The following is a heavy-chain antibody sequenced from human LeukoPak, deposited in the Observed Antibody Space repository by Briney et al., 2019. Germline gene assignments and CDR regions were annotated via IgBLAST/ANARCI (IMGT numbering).Heavy chain of an antibody. CDR2: IYPGDSDT. CDR1: GYSFTSYW. D-gene: IGHD3-10*01. Sequence: GESLKISCKGSGYSFTSYWIGWVRQMPGKGLEWMGIIYPGDSDTRYSPSFQGQVAISADKSISTAYLQWSSLKASDTAMYYCARLPGGSGSYMWFDPWGQGTLVTVSS. CDR3: ARLPGGSGSYMWFDP. J-gene: IGHJ5*02. V-gene: IGHV5-51*01.